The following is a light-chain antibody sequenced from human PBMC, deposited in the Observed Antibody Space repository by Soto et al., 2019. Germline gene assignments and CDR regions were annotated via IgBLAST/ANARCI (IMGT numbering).Light chain of an antibody. V-gene: IGLV2-23*03. J-gene: IGLJ1*01. CDR2: EGT. Sequence: QSALTQPASVSGSPGQSITISCTGTSSDVGSYHLVSWYQQHPGKAPKLMIYEGTKRPSGVSNRFSGSKSGITASLTISGLQPEDEADYYCCSFAGTGTFGGYVFGTWTKLTVL. CDR3: CSFAGTGTFGGYV. CDR1: SSDVGSYHL.